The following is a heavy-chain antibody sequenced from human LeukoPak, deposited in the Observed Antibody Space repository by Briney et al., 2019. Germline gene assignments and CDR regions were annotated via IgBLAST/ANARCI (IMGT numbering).Heavy chain of an antibody. CDR2: IYYSGST. CDR3: ARVGIAAAGREFDY. J-gene: IGHJ4*02. V-gene: IGHV4-59*01. D-gene: IGHD6-13*01. CDR1: GGSISSYY. Sequence: PSETLSLTCTASGGSISSYYWSWIRQPPGKGLEWIGYIYYSGSTNYNPSLKSRVTISVDTSKNQFSLKLSSVTAADTAVYYCARVGIAAAGREFDYWGQGTLVTVSS.